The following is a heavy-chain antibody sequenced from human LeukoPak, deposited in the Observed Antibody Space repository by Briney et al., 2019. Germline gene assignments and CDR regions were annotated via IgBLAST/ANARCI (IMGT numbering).Heavy chain of an antibody. CDR1: GFTFVHFS. D-gene: IGHD2-21*02. CDR3: AKARHCGGDCYSLMDY. CDR2: ISYDGSTK. J-gene: IGHJ4*02. Sequence: PGGSLRLSCVASGFTFVHFSMHWVRQAPGKGLEWVAVISYDGSTKYYADSVKGRFTISRDNSKNTLFLQMNSLRADDTAVYYCAKARHCGGDCYSLMDYWGQGILVTVSS. V-gene: IGHV3-30*04.